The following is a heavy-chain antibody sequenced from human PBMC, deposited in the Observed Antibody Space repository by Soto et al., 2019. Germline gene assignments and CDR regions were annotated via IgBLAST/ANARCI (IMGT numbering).Heavy chain of an antibody. CDR2: IYYSGST. V-gene: IGHV4-31*03. Sequence: SATLSLTCTVSGGSISSGGYYWSWIRQHPGKGLEWIGYIYYSGSTYYNPSLKSRVTISVDTSKNQFSLKLSSVTAADTAVYYCAREVGAITMVRGVRYYYGMDVWGQGTTVT. CDR1: GGSISSGGYY. CDR3: AREVGAITMVRGVRYYYGMDV. J-gene: IGHJ6*02. D-gene: IGHD3-10*01.